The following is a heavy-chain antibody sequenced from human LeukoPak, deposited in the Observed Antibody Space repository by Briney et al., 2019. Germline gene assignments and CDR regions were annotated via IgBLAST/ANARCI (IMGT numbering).Heavy chain of an antibody. CDR3: ARPAIFTAFDI. CDR1: GGSFSGYY. J-gene: IGHJ3*02. V-gene: IGHV4-34*01. Sequence: SETLSLTCAVYGGSFSGYYWSWIRQPPGKGLEWIGEINHSGSTNYNPSLKSRVTISVDTSKNQFSLKLSSVTAADTAVYYCARPAIFTAFDIWGQGTMVTVSS. D-gene: IGHD3-3*01. CDR2: INHSGST.